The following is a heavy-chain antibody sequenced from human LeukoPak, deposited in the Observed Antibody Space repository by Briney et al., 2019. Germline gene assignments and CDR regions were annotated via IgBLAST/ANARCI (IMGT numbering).Heavy chain of an antibody. V-gene: IGHV1-46*01. D-gene: IGHD2-15*01. CDR1: GYTFTSYY. CDR2: INPSGGST. Sequence: GASVKVSCKASGYTFTSYYMHWVRQAPGQGLEWMGIINPSGGSTSYAQKFQGRVTMTRDTSTSTVYMELSSLTSEDTAVYYCAREGVYCSGGSCYEDYWGQGTLVTVSS. CDR3: AREGVYCSGGSCYEDY. J-gene: IGHJ4*02.